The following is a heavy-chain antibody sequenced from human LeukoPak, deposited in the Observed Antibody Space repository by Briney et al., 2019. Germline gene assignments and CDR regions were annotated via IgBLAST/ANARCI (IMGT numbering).Heavy chain of an antibody. Sequence: SETLSLTCTVSGGSISSSSYYWGWIRQPPGKGLEWIGSIYYSGSTYYNPSLKSRVTISVDTSKNQFSLKLSSVTAADTAVYYCARDPAKWFRGDAFDIWGQGTMVTVSS. CDR1: GGSISSSSYY. V-gene: IGHV4-39*07. D-gene: IGHD3-22*01. CDR3: ARDPAKWFRGDAFDI. CDR2: IYYSGST. J-gene: IGHJ3*02.